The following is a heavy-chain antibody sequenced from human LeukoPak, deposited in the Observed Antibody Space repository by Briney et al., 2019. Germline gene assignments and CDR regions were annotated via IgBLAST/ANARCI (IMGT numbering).Heavy chain of an antibody. CDR1: GFTVSSNY. CDR3: ARDKGTDYFDY. D-gene: IGHD1-1*01. J-gene: IGHJ4*01. CDR2: IYSGGST. Sequence: GGSLRLSCAASGFTVSSNYMSWVRQAPGKGLEWVSVIYSGGSTYYADSVKGRFTISRDNSKNTLYLQMNSLRAEDTAVYYCARDKGTDYFDYWGQEPWSPSPQ. V-gene: IGHV3-66*01.